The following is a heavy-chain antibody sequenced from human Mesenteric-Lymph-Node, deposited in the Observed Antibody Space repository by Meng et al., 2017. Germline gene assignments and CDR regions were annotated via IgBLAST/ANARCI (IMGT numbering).Heavy chain of an antibody. CDR2: IIPIFGTA. J-gene: IGHJ4*02. V-gene: IGHV1-69*01. CDR3: ARAMSGIAAAGFDY. D-gene: IGHD6-13*01. Sequence: ARARKPGRPVKASWQALGGTLGGIASSGVRQAPGQGLEWMGGIIPIFGTANYAQKFQGRVTITADESTSTAYMGLSSLRSEDTAVYYCARAMSGIAAAGFDYWGQGTLVTVSS. CDR1: GGTLGGIA.